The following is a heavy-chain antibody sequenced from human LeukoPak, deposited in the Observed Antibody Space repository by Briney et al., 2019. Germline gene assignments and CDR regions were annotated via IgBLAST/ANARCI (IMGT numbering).Heavy chain of an antibody. Sequence: SSETLSLTCTVSGGSISNDYWNWIRQPPGKGLEWIGYIYYSGSTNYNPSLKSRVTISVDTSKNQFSLKLSSVTAADTAVYYCARQSYSGSYPVDYWGQGTLVTVSS. D-gene: IGHD1-26*01. CDR3: ARQSYSGSYPVDY. CDR1: GGSISNDY. J-gene: IGHJ4*02. V-gene: IGHV4-59*08. CDR2: IYYSGST.